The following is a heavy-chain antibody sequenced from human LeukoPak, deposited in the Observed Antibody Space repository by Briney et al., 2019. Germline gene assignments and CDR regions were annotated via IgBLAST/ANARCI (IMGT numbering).Heavy chain of an antibody. V-gene: IGHV1-46*01. CDR3: ARVRGTRTIFGVVTNWFDP. Sequence: ASVKVSCKASGYTFTSYYMHWLRQAPGQGLEWMGIINPSGGSTSYAQKFQGRVTMTRDTSTSTVYMELSSLRSEDTAVYYCARVRGTRTIFGVVTNWFDPWGQGTLVTVSS. D-gene: IGHD3-3*01. CDR1: GYTFTSYY. CDR2: INPSGGST. J-gene: IGHJ5*02.